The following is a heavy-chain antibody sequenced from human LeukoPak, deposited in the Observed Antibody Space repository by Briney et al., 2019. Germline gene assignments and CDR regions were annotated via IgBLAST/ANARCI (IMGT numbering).Heavy chain of an antibody. CDR3: ARVRNLDDYYYYYYMDV. CDR1: GDSISRNT. J-gene: IGHJ6*03. Sequence: PSETLSLTCTVSGDSISRNTWGWIRQPPGKGLEWIGTINYSGNTYYNPSHKSRVTISVDTSKSQFSLKLSSVTAADTAVYYCARVRNLDDYYYYYYMDVWGKGTTVTVSS. D-gene: IGHD5-24*01. V-gene: IGHV4-39*07. CDR2: INYSGNT.